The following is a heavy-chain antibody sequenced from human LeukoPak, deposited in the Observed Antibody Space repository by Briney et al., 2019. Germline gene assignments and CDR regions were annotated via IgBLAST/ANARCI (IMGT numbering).Heavy chain of an antibody. V-gene: IGHV3-21*01. CDR1: GFTFGSYS. J-gene: IGHJ6*03. D-gene: IGHD2-15*01. Sequence: GGSLRLSCTASGFTFGSYSMSWVRQAPGKGLEWISSMSGSSTYIYYGDSVRGRFTISRDNAKNSLHLQMNSLRADDAGVYYCAREGGNYFYMDVWGIGTTVTISS. CDR3: AREGGNYFYMDV. CDR2: MSGSSTYI.